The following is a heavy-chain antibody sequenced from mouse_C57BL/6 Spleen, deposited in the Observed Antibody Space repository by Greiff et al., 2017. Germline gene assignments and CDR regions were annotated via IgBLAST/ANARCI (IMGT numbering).Heavy chain of an antibody. J-gene: IGHJ1*03. CDR2: IYPRSGNT. CDR3: ASATVVAKPYFDV. V-gene: IGHV1-81*01. CDR1: GYTFTSYG. D-gene: IGHD1-1*01. Sequence: QVQLQQSGAELARPGASVKLSCKASGYTFTSYGISWVKQRTGQGLEWIGEIYPRSGNTYYNEKFKGKATLTADKSSSTAYMELRSLTSEDSAVYFCASATVVAKPYFDVWGTGTTVTVSS.